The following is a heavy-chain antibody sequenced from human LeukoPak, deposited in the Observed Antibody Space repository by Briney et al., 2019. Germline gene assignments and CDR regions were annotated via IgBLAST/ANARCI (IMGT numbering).Heavy chain of an antibody. D-gene: IGHD6-13*01. CDR1: GFTFSSYW. J-gene: IGHJ5*02. Sequence: PGGSLRLSCAASGFTFSSYWMHWVRQAPGKGLVWVSRINNDGSSTSYADSMKGRFTISRDNAKNTLYLQMNSLRAEDTAVYYCARPTKEGSSWYWWFDPWGQGTLVTVSS. CDR2: INNDGSST. CDR3: ARPTKEGSSWYWWFDP. V-gene: IGHV3-74*01.